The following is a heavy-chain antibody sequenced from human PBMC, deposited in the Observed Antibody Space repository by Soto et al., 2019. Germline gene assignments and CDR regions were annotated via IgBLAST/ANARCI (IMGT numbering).Heavy chain of an antibody. V-gene: IGHV3-33*01. CDR1: GFTFSSYG. CDR3: ARESGVRFLEWMKYGMDV. CDR2: IWYDGSNK. Sequence: GSLRLSCAASGFTFSSYGMHWVRQAPGKGLEWVAVIWYDGSNKYYADSVKGRFTISRDNSKNTLYLQMNSLRAEDTAVYYCARESGVRFLEWMKYGMDVWGQGTTVTVSS. D-gene: IGHD3-3*01. J-gene: IGHJ6*02.